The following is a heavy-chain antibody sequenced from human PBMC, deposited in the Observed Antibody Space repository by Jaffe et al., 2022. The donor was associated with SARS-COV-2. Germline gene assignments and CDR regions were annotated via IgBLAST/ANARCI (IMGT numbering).Heavy chain of an antibody. CDR1: GFTFSSYA. D-gene: IGHD5-12*01. CDR2: ISYDGSNK. J-gene: IGHJ4*02. V-gene: IGHV3-30-3*01. CDR3: ARDSGRVDIVATGDPGFFD. Sequence: QVQLVESGGGVVQPGRSLRLSCAASGFTFSSYAMHWVRQAPGKGLEWVAVISYDGSNKYYADSVKGRFTISRDNSKNTLYLQMNSLRAEDTAVYYCARDSGRVDIVATGDPGFFDWGQGTLVTVSS.